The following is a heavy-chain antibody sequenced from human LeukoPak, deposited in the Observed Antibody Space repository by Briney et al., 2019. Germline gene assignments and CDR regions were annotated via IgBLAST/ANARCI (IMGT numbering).Heavy chain of an antibody. J-gene: IGHJ6*04. CDR3: ARGRYCSGGSCYSPYYYYYGMDV. CDR1: GGSFSGYY. D-gene: IGHD2-15*01. V-gene: IGHV4-34*01. CDR2: INHSGST. Sequence: SETLSLTCAVSGGSFSGYYWSWIRQPPGKGLEWIGEINHSGSTNYNPSLKSRVTISVDTSKNQFSLKLSSVPAADTAVYYCARGRYCSGGSCYSPYYYYYGMDVWGKGTTVTVSS.